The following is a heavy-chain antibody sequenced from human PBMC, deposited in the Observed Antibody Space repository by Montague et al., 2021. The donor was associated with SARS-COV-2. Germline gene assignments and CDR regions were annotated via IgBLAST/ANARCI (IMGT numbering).Heavy chain of an antibody. D-gene: IGHD3-16*02. CDR2: IHYTGST. CDR1: GDSISGYY. J-gene: IGHJ4*02. V-gene: IGHV4-59*13. CDR3: AKYVYGHKSLDY. Sequence: SETLSLTCTDSGDSISGYYWSWIRQSPGKGLDWIGWIHYTGSTAYNPSLRSRVTISVDTSRNQFSLNLNSVTAADTAVYYCAKYVYGHKSLDYWGQGTLVTVSS.